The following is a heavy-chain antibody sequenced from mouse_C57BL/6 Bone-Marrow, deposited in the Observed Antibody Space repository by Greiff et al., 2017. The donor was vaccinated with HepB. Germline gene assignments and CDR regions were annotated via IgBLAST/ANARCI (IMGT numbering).Heavy chain of an antibody. CDR3: ARQNSPRGEFAY. D-gene: IGHD3-1*01. Sequence: VKLMESGPGLVAPSQSLSITCTVSGFSLTSYAISWVRQPPGKGLEWLGVIWTGGGTNYNSAHKSRLSISKDNSKSQVFFKMNSRQTDDTARYYCARQNSPRGEFAYWGQGTLVTVSA. J-gene: IGHJ3*01. CDR2: IWTGGGT. V-gene: IGHV2-9-1*01. CDR1: GFSLTSYA.